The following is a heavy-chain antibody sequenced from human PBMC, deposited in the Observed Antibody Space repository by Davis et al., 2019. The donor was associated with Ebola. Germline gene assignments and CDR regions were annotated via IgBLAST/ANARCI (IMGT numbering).Heavy chain of an antibody. J-gene: IGHJ5*02. Sequence: MPSETLSLTCTVSGGSISSYYWSWIRQPPGKGLEWMGYIYYSGATKYNPSLESRVTISVDTSKNQFSLKLSSVTAADTAVYYCARQFPWIQLWRRFDPWGQGTLVTVSS. CDR3: ARQFPWIQLWRRFDP. CDR2: IYYSGAT. D-gene: IGHD5-18*01. V-gene: IGHV4-59*12. CDR1: GGSISSYY.